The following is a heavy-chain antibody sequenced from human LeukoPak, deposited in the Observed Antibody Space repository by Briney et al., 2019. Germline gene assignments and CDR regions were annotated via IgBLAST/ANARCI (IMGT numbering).Heavy chain of an antibody. CDR1: GYTFTSYY. D-gene: IGHD2-2*01. CDR3: ARDPLPYCTSTSCSYFDY. V-gene: IGHV1-46*01. CDR2: INPSGGST. Sequence: GASVTVSCKASGYTFTSYYMHWVRQAPGQGLEWMGIINPSGGSTSYAQKFQGRVTMTTDTSTSTAYMELRSLRSDDTAVYYCARDPLPYCTSTSCSYFDYWGQGTLVTISS. J-gene: IGHJ4*02.